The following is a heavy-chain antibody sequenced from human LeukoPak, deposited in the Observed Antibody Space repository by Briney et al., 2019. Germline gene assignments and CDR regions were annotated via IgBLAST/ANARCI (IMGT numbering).Heavy chain of an antibody. J-gene: IGHJ4*02. V-gene: IGHV3-11*03. CDR3: AGYSGYDPFGY. Sequence: GGSLRLSCAASGFTFSDYYMSWIRQAPGKGLEWVSYISSSSSYTNYADSVKGRFTISRDNAKNSLYLQMNSLRAEDTAVYYCAGYSGYDPFGYWGQGTLVTVSS. CDR1: GFTFSDYY. CDR2: ISSSSSYT. D-gene: IGHD5-12*01.